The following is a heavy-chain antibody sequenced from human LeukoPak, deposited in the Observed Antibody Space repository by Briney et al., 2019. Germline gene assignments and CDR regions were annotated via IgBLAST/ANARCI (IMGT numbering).Heavy chain of an antibody. D-gene: IGHD1-26*01. J-gene: IGHJ4*02. CDR1: EFTFTSYA. Sequence: PGGSLRLSCAASEFTFTSYAFHWVRQAPGKGLEWIAFISYDGSNRFYADSVKGRFTISRDNSKNTLYLQMNSLRAEDTAVYYCAAYSGSYGGYYFDYWGQGTLVTVSS. CDR2: ISYDGSNR. CDR3: AAYSGSYGGYYFDY. V-gene: IGHV3-30-3*01.